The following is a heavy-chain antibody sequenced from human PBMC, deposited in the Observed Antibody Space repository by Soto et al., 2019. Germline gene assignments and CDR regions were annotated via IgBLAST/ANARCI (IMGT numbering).Heavy chain of an antibody. CDR2: IKSKTDGGTT. CDR1: GFTFSNAW. J-gene: IGHJ5*02. D-gene: IGHD3-10*01. V-gene: IGHV3-15*01. CDR3: TALWFGEFGESWFDP. Sequence: EVQLVESGGGLVKPGGSLRLSCAASGFTFSNAWMSWVRQAPGKGLEWVGRIKSKTDGGTTDYAAPVKGRFTISRDASKNTLYLQMNSLKTEDTDVYSCTALWFGEFGESWFDPWGQGTLVTVSS.